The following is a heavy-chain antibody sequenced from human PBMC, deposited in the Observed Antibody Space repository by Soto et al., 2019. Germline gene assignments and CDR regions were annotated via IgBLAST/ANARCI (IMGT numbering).Heavy chain of an antibody. D-gene: IGHD6-19*01. J-gene: IGHJ4*02. V-gene: IGHV3-33*01. Sequence: QVQLVESGGGVVQPGRSLRLSCAASGFTFSSYGMHWVHQAPGKGLEWVAVIWYDGSNKYYADSVKGRFTISRDNSKNTLYLQMNSLRAEDTAVYYCARGGIYYYSSGWGGHPFDYWGQGTLVTVSS. CDR2: IWYDGSNK. CDR1: GFTFSSYG. CDR3: ARGGIYYYSSGWGGHPFDY.